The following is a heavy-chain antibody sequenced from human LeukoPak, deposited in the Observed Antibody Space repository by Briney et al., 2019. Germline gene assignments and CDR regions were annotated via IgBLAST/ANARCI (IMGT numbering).Heavy chain of an antibody. D-gene: IGHD3-22*01. V-gene: IGHV1-69*06. Sequence: ASVKVSCKASGGTFSSYAISWVRQAPGQGLEWMGGIIPIFGTANYAQKFQGRVTITADKSTSTAYMELSSLRSEDTAVYYCARVSDNSGLIDYWGQGTLVTVSS. CDR2: IIPIFGTA. CDR3: ARVSDNSGLIDY. CDR1: GGTFSSYA. J-gene: IGHJ4*02.